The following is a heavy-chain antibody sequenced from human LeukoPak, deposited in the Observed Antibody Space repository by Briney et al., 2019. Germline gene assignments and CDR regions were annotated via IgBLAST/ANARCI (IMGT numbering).Heavy chain of an antibody. CDR2: IDTDGSST. J-gene: IGHJ6*02. V-gene: IGHV3-74*01. CDR3: ARGQYGMDV. Sequence: GGSLRLSCAASGFTFSSYWMHWVRQAPGKGLVWVSRIDTDGSSTTYADSVKGRFTVSRDNAKNTLYLQMNSLRAEDTAVYYCARGQYGMDVWGQGTTVTVSS. CDR1: GFTFSSYW.